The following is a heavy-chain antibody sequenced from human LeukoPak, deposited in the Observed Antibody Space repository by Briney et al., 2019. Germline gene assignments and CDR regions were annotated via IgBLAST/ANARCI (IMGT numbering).Heavy chain of an antibody. CDR1: GFTFSSYG. Sequence: GRSLRLSCAASGFTFSSYGLHWVRQAPGKGLEWVAVIWYDGNNKYYADSVKGRFTISRDNSKNTLHLQMNSLRAEDTAVYYCARDLGSRGNSFDFWGQGTLVTVSS. V-gene: IGHV3-33*01. CDR2: IWYDGNNK. CDR3: ARDLGSRGNSFDF. J-gene: IGHJ4*02. D-gene: IGHD3-16*01.